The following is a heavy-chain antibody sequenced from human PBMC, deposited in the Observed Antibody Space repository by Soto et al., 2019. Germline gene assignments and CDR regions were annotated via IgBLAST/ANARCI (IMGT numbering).Heavy chain of an antibody. CDR2: INHSGST. V-gene: IGHV4-34*01. CDR3: ARDKITGLFDY. D-gene: IGHD2-8*02. J-gene: IGHJ4*02. Sequence: SETLSLTCAVYGGSFSGYYGTWIRQPPGTGLEWIGEINHSGSTNYNPSLKSRVTISVDTSKNQFSLKLTSVTAADTAVYYCARDKITGLFDYWGQGTLVTVS. CDR1: GGSFSGYY.